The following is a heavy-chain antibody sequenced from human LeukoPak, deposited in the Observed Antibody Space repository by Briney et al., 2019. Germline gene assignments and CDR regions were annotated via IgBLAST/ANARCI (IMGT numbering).Heavy chain of an antibody. CDR1: GGTFSSYA. D-gene: IGHD6-13*01. J-gene: IGHJ4*02. CDR3: ARTRSSSWYGPYYFDY. Sequence: SVKVSCKASGGTFSSYAISWVRQAPGQGLEWMGRIIPIFGTANYAQKFQGRVTITTDESTSTAYMELRSLRSDDTAVYYCARTRSSSWYGPYYFDYWGQGTLVTVSS. CDR2: IIPIFGTA. V-gene: IGHV1-69*05.